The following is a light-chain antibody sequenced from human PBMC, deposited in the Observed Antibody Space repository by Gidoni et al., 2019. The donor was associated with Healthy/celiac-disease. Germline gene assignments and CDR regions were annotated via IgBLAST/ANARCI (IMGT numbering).Light chain of an antibody. CDR1: QSVSSSY. CDR2: GAS. Sequence: IPLPHPPGTLPASPGERATLSCRASQSVSSSYLAWYQQKPGQAPRLLIYGASSRATGIPDRFSGSGSGTDFTLTISRLEPEDFAVYYCQQYGSSLYTFGQGTKLEIK. J-gene: IGKJ2*01. V-gene: IGKV3-20*01. CDR3: QQYGSSLYT.